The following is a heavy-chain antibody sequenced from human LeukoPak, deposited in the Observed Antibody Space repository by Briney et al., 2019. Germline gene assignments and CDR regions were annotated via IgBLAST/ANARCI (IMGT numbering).Heavy chain of an antibody. CDR1: GFTFSVYS. CDR2: ISGSGGST. Sequence: GGSLRLSCAASGFTFSVYSMNWVRQAPGKGLEWVSGISGSGGSTYYADFVKGRFTISRDNSKNTLYLQMNSLRAEDTAVYYCAKCARIDWLPIDYWGQGTLVTVSS. CDR3: AKCARIDWLPIDY. D-gene: IGHD3-9*01. V-gene: IGHV3-23*01. J-gene: IGHJ4*02.